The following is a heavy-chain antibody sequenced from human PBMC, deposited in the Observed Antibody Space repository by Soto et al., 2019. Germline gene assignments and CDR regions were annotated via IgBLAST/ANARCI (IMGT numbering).Heavy chain of an antibody. CDR2: INHSGST. CDR1: GGSFSGYY. CDR3: ARGSYYYIWGSYRYSWFDP. D-gene: IGHD3-16*02. V-gene: IGHV4-34*04. J-gene: IGHJ5*01. Sequence: SETLSLTCAVYGGSFSGYYWSWIRQPPGKGLEWIGEINHSGSTNNNPSPKSRGTISIDTSKNQFSLKLSSVIAADTAVYYCARGSYYYIWGSYRYSWFDPWGQGTLVTVSS.